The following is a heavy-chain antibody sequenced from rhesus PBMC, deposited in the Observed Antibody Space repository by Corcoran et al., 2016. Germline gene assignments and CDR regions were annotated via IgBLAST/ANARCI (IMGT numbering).Heavy chain of an antibody. CDR1: GYLIRSHY. Sequence: QVQLQEPGPGLVKPSETLSLTCAVSGYLIRSHYWNWLRQPHGKGPEWIGGIYGSGGSNYLNPYLRSRVTLSVDTSKNQFSLKLNSVTAADTAVYYCARHSSGWYFDYWGQGVLVTVSS. CDR3: ARHSSGWYFDY. V-gene: IGHV4S14*01. D-gene: IGHD6-31*01. CDR2: IYGSGGSN. J-gene: IGHJ4*01.